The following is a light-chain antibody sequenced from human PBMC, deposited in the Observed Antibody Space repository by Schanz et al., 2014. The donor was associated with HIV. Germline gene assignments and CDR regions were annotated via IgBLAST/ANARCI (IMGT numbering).Light chain of an antibody. CDR2: DVN. J-gene: IGLJ3*02. CDR1: GSDIGGYNF. Sequence: QSVLTQPASMSASPGQSITISCTGTGSDIGGYNFVSWYQQCPGKAPKLVIFDVNNRPAGISSRFSGSKSGNTASLTISGLQPEDECDYFCSSYTSSSTKVFGGGTKLTVL. CDR3: SSYTSSSTKV. V-gene: IGLV2-14*03.